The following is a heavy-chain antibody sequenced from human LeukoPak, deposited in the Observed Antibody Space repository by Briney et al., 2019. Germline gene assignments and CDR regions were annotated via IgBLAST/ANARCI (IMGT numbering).Heavy chain of an antibody. V-gene: IGHV4-59*01. D-gene: IGHD3-10*01. CDR1: GGSISSYY. CDR3: ARSHLPYYYGSGKTNWFDP. Sequence: PSETLSLTCTVSGGSISSYYCSWIRQPPGKGLEWIGYIYYSGSTNYNPSLKSRVTISVDTSKNQFSLKLSSVTAADTAVYYCARSHLPYYYGSGKTNWFDPWGQGTLVTVSS. J-gene: IGHJ5*02. CDR2: IYYSGST.